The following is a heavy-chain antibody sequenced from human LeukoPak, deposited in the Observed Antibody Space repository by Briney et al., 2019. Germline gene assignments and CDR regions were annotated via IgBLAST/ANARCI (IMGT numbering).Heavy chain of an antibody. V-gene: IGHV3-7*01. J-gene: IGHJ4*02. D-gene: IGHD1-26*01. CDR1: GFTFSSYW. CDR3: AKGGRDTSKYYFDY. Sequence: GGSLRLSCAASGFTFSSYWMSWVRQAPGKGLEWVANIKQDGSEKYYVDSVKGRFTISRDNAKNSLYLQMNSLRVEDTAVYYCAKGGRDTSKYYFDYWGQGTQVTVSS. CDR2: IKQDGSEK.